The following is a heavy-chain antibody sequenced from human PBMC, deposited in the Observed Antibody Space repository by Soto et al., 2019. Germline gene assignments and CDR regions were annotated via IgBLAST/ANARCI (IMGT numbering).Heavy chain of an antibody. V-gene: IGHV4-4*02. J-gene: IGHJ5*01. Sequence: SETLSLTCAVSSGSISSSNWWSWVRQPPGKGLEWIGEIYHSGSTNYNPSLKSRVTISVDKSKNQFSLKLSSVTAADTAVYYCARTLLYFWSGYYFWFAFWGQGSLVTVSS. CDR1: SGSISSSNW. CDR2: IYHSGST. D-gene: IGHD3-3*01. CDR3: ARTLLYFWSGYYFWFAF.